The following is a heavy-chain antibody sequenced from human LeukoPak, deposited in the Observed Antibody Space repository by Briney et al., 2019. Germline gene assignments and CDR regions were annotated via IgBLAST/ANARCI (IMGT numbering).Heavy chain of an antibody. J-gene: IGHJ4*02. D-gene: IGHD6-19*01. Sequence: GASVKVSCKASGGTFSSYAISWVRQAPGHGLGWMGGIIPIFGTANYAQKFQGRVTITADESTSTAYMELSSRRSEDTAVYYCARAPLGIAVAGPYYLDYWGQGTLVTVSP. CDR2: IIPIFGTA. V-gene: IGHV1-69*13. CDR3: ARAPLGIAVAGPYYLDY. CDR1: GGTFSSYA.